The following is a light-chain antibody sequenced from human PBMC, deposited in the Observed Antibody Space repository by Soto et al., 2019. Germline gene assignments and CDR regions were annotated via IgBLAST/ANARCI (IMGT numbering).Light chain of an antibody. CDR1: QSVSSTY. CDR2: GAS. V-gene: IGKV3-20*01. J-gene: IGKJ5*01. CDR3: QQYGSSPPVT. Sequence: EIVLTQSPGTLSLSPGERATLSCRASQSVSSTYLAWYQQKPGQAPRLVIYGASSRATGIPGRFSGSGSGTDFTLTISRLEPEDFVVYYCQQYGSSPPVTFGQGTRLEIK.